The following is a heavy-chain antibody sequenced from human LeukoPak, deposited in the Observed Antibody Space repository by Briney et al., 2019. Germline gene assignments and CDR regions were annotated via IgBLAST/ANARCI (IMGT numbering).Heavy chain of an antibody. CDR3: ARDMGSSSHWFDP. Sequence: SVKVSCKASGYSFTSYGISWVRQAPGQGLEWMGRISAYNGNTDYAQKFQGRVTMTTDTSTSTAYMEVRSLRSEDTAVYYCARDMGSSSHWFDPWGQGTLVTVSS. D-gene: IGHD6-6*01. J-gene: IGHJ5*02. V-gene: IGHV1-18*01. CDR2: ISAYNGNT. CDR1: GYSFTSYG.